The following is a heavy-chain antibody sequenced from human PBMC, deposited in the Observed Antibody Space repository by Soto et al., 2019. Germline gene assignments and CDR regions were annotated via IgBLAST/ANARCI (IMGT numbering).Heavy chain of an antibody. CDR2: IGDSGAST. Sequence: EVLLLESGGGLVQPGGSLRLSCEASGFSFSSFAMNWVLQAPGKGLEWVSAIGDSGASTYYADSVKGRFTISRDNSRNTLYLQLNSLRAEDTAVYYCAKGVELDVWGNGTTVTVSS. CDR3: AKGVELDV. CDR1: GFSFSSFA. D-gene: IGHD1-26*01. V-gene: IGHV3-23*01. J-gene: IGHJ6*04.